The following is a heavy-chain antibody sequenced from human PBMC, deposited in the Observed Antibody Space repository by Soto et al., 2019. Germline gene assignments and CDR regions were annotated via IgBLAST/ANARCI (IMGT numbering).Heavy chain of an antibody. D-gene: IGHD2-21*01. CDR3: AKDAVYNDGLWLMDS. V-gene: IGHV3-23*01. CDR1: GFTISTYA. CDR2: VTGSGGQI. Sequence: GSLRLSCAASGFTISTYAMTWVRQAPGKGLECVSGVTGSGGQIHYADSVKGRFTISKDNSKNTLYLQMSSLREEDTALYYCAKDAVYNDGLWLMDSWGQGTLVTVS. J-gene: IGHJ5*02.